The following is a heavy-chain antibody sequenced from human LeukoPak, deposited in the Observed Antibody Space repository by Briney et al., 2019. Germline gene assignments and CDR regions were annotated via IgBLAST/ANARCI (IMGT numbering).Heavy chain of an antibody. J-gene: IGHJ6*03. Sequence: SETLSLTCTVSGGSISSYYWSWIRQSPGKGLEWIGYIYYSGSTNYSPSLKSRVTVSVDTSKNQFSLRLRSVTAADTAIYYCARAVSHYNNYYYYYYMDVWGKGTTVTVSS. CDR1: GGSISSYY. CDR3: ARAVSHYNNYYYYYYMDV. CDR2: IYYSGST. D-gene: IGHD4-11*01. V-gene: IGHV4-59*01.